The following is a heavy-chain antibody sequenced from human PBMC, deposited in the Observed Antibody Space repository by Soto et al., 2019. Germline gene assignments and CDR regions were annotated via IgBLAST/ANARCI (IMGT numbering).Heavy chain of an antibody. V-gene: IGHV1-18*01. J-gene: IGHJ6*02. Sequence: QVQLVQSGAEVKKPGASVKVSCKASGYTFTSYGISWVRQAPGQGLEWMGWISAYNGNTKYAQKLQGRVTMTTDTSTRTAYMEMRSLRSDHTAVYHCARDSPARQHLWFGEPHYYYGMDVWGQGTTVTVSS. CDR2: ISAYNGNT. CDR1: GYTFTSYG. CDR3: ARDSPARQHLWFGEPHYYYGMDV. D-gene: IGHD3-10*01.